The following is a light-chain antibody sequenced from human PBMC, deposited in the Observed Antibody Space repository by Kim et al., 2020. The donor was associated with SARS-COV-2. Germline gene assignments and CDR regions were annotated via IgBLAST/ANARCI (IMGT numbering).Light chain of an antibody. V-gene: IGLV3-21*04. CDR3: QVWDSSSDHPV. J-gene: IGLJ3*02. CDR1: NSGSKS. CDR2: YDS. Sequence: APGKTARITCGENNSGSKSVHWYQQKPGQAPVLVIYYDSDRPSGIPERFSGSTSGNTATLTISRVEAGDEADYYCQVWDSSSDHPVFGGGTQLTVL.